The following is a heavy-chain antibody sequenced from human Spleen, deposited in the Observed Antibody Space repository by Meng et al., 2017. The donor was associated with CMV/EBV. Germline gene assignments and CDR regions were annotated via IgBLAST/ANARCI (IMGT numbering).Heavy chain of an antibody. Sequence: SQTLSLTCAVSGGPFSGCYWSWIRQPPGWGLECNGEINHSGSTYYNPSLQSRVTISVDPSKNQLSLKMNTMTAADTATYYCARWGLRFLEWSSNDAFGMWGQGTMVTVSS. D-gene: IGHD3-3*01. CDR1: GGPFSGCY. CDR2: INHSGST. J-gene: IGHJ3*02. CDR3: ARWGLRFLEWSSNDAFGM. V-gene: IGHV4-34*01.